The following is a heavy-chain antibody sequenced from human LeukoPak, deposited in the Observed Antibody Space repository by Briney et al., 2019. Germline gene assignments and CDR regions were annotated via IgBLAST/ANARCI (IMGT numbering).Heavy chain of an antibody. CDR3: ARETRYYYGSGMFYYGMDV. CDR1: GFTFSSYS. V-gene: IGHV4-59*01. J-gene: IGHJ6*02. D-gene: IGHD3-10*01. Sequence: GSLRLSCAASGFTFSSYSMSWIRQPPGKGLEWIGYIYYSGSTNYNPSLKSRVTISVDTSKNQFSLKLSSVTAADTAVYYCARETRYYYGSGMFYYGMDVWGQGTTVTVSS. CDR2: IYYSGST.